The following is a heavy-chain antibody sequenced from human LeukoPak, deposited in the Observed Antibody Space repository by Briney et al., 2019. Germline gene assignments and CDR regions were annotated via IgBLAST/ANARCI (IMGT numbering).Heavy chain of an antibody. J-gene: IGHJ5*02. CDR1: GYTFTSYG. CDR3: AREGHDTSGYYYPNWFDP. D-gene: IGHD3-22*01. Sequence: ASVKVSCKASGYTFTSYGISCVRQAPGQGLEWMGWISAYNNNTIYAQNLQGRLTMTTDTSTSTAYMELRSLRSDDTAMYYCAREGHDTSGYYYPNWFDPWGQGTLVAVSS. V-gene: IGHV1-18*01. CDR2: ISAYNNNT.